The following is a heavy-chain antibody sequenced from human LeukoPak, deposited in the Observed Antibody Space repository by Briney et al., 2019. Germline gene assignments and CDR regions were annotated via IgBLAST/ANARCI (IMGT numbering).Heavy chain of an antibody. D-gene: IGHD3-10*01. Sequence: PGRSLRLSCAASGFSFSRHWMSWVRQAPGKGLEWVANIKEDGGEKSYVASVKGRFTISRDNAKNSLFLQLNSLRAEDSAVYYWAIELYYYGPETYQYFDYWGHGILVTVSS. J-gene: IGHJ4*01. V-gene: IGHV3-7*01. CDR3: AIELYYYGPETYQYFDY. CDR1: GFSFSRHW. CDR2: IKEDGGEK.